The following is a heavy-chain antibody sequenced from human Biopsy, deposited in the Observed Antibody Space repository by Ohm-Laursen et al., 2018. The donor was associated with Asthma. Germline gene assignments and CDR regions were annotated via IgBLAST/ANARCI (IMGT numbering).Heavy chain of an antibody. D-gene: IGHD2-21*01. V-gene: IGHV3-30*03. CDR1: GFSFSNYG. J-gene: IGHJ4*02. CDR2: ISLDGTNR. Sequence: SLRLSCAASGFSFSNYGMHWVRQAPGKGLDWVAVISLDGTNRNYTDSVKGRFTISRDNSKNTLDLQMNSLRGDDTAVYYCVRWRSGYPDHYSDFWGLGTLVTVSS. CDR3: VRWRSGYPDHYSDF.